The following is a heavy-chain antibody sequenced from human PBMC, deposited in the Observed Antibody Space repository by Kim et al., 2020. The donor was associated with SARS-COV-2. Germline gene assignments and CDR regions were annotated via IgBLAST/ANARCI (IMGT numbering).Heavy chain of an antibody. V-gene: IGHV1-69*04. CDR1: GGTFSSYA. CDR3: ARDARWDYYGSGSSGGWFDP. D-gene: IGHD3-10*01. CDR2: IIPILGIA. J-gene: IGHJ5*02. Sequence: SVKVSCKASGGTFSSYAISWVRQAPGQGLEWMGRIIPILGIANYAQKFQGRVTITADKSTSTAYMELSSLRSEDTAVYYCARDARWDYYGSGSSGGWFDPWGQGTLVTVSS.